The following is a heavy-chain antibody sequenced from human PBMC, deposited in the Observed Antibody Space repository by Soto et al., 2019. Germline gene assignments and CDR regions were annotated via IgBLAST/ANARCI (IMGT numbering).Heavy chain of an antibody. V-gene: IGHV3-21*01. CDR2: INGRGNYI. Sequence: GGSLRLSCASSGFTFSTYTMNWVRQAPGKGLEWVSSINGRGNYIYYAESVKGRFTISRDNAKNSLYLQMNSLRAEDTAVYYCAKDLRQQLGPFDYWGQGTLVTVSS. D-gene: IGHD6-13*01. CDR1: GFTFSTYT. CDR3: AKDLRQQLGPFDY. J-gene: IGHJ4*02.